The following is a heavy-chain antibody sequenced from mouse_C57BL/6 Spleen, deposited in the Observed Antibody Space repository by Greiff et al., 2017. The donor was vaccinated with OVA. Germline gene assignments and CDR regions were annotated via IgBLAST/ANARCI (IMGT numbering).Heavy chain of an antibody. CDR2: IYPGDGDT. V-gene: IGHV1-82*01. D-gene: IGHD1-1*01. J-gene: IGHJ1*03. CDR1: GYAFSSSW. CDR3: ARDDSGSHFDV. Sequence: QVQLQQSGPELVKPGASVKISCTASGYAFSSSWMNWVKQRPGKGLEWIGRIYPGDGDTNYHGKLKGQATLPADKTSNTDYMQLSSLTSEDSAVYFCARDDSGSHFDVWGTGTTVTVSS.